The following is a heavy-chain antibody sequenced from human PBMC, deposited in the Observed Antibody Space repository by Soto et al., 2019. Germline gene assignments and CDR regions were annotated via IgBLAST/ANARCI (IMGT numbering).Heavy chain of an antibody. V-gene: IGHV4-30-4*01. D-gene: IGHD5-18*01. J-gene: IGHJ3*02. Sequence: TLSLTCTVSGGSISSGDYYWSWIRQPPGKGLEWVGYIFYSGSTYYNPSLKSRVTISVDTSKNQFSLKLSSVAAADTAVYYCARVEQLWRTRKADAFDIWGQGTMVTVSS. CDR3: ARVEQLWRTRKADAFDI. CDR2: IFYSGST. CDR1: GGSISSGDYY.